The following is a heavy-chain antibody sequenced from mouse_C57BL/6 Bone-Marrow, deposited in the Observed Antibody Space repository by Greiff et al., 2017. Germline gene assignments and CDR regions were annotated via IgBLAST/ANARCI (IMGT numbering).Heavy chain of an antibody. J-gene: IGHJ4*01. D-gene: IGHD2-1*01. CDR3: ALYSFYYAMDY. V-gene: IGHV1-19*01. Sequence: EVQVVESGPVLVKPGASVKMSCKASGYTFTDYYMNWVKQSHGKSLEWIGVINPYNGGTSYNQKFKGKATLTVDKSSSTAYMELNSLTSEDSAVYYCALYSFYYAMDYWGQGTSVTVSS. CDR1: GYTFTDYY. CDR2: INPYNGGT.